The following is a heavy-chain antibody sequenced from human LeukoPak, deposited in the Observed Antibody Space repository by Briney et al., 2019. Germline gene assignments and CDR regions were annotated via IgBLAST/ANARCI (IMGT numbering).Heavy chain of an antibody. Sequence: GGSLRLSCAASGFTVSSNYMSWVRQAPGKGLEWVSVIYSGGYTDYADSVKGRFTISRDNSKNTLYLQMNSLRAEDTAVYYCASKGGNDWEYFFDYWGQGTLVTVSS. CDR2: IYSGGYT. J-gene: IGHJ4*02. V-gene: IGHV3-53*01. D-gene: IGHD1-1*01. CDR1: GFTVSSNY. CDR3: ASKGGNDWEYFFDY.